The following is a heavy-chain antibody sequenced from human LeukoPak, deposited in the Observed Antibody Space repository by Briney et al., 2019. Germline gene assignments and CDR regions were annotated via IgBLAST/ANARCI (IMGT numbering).Heavy chain of an antibody. J-gene: IGHJ4*02. CDR1: GYTFTSYD. D-gene: IGHD3-22*01. CDR2: MNPNSGNT. Sequence: ASVKVSCKASGYTFTSYDINWVRQATGQGLEWMGWMNPNSGNTGYAQKFQGRVTMTRNTSINTAYMEVSSLRSEDTAVYYCARRVASSGTPLGYWGQGTLITVSS. CDR3: ARRVASSGTPLGY. V-gene: IGHV1-8*01.